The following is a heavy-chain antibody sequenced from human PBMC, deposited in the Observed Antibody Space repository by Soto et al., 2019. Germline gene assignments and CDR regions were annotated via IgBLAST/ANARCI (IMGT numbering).Heavy chain of an antibody. D-gene: IGHD4-17*01. CDR2: ISTYNGDT. V-gene: IGHV1-18*01. J-gene: IGHJ4*02. CDR3: AICHSGDYAY. CDR1: GYTFTNYG. Sequence: QVQLVQSGAEVKKPGASVKVSCKASGYTFTNYGVNWVRQAPGQGLEWVGWISTYNGDTNYAQKIQGRVTMTTDTSTSTAYMELSSLRSDDTAVYYCAICHSGDYAYWGQGTLVTVSS.